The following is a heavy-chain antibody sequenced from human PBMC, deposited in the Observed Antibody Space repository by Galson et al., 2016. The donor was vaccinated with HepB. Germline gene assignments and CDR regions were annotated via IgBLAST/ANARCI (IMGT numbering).Heavy chain of an antibody. V-gene: IGHV1-46*01. CDR1: GYTFTRHY. CDR3: ARDNSITNSWWFDP. D-gene: IGHD2/OR15-2a*01. J-gene: IGHJ5*02. CDR2: INPTGTAT. Sequence: SVKVSCKASGYTFTRHYMHWVRQAPGQGLEWMGLINPTGTATTYAQKFQGRVTMTRDTSTSTDYMELSSLRSEDTALYYCARDNSITNSWWFDPWGQGTLV.